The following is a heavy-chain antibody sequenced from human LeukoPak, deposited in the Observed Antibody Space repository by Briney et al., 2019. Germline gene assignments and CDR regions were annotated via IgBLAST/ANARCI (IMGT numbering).Heavy chain of an antibody. V-gene: IGHV3-48*04. CDR2: ISSGGTTI. D-gene: IGHD4-11*01. CDR3: ARDRPTSHSDAFDI. CDR1: GFTFSVYG. Sequence: GGSLRLSCAVSGFTFSVYGMNWVRQAPGKGPEWLSHISSGGTTIYYADSVKGRFTVSRDNVENSLFLQMNSLRAEDTAVYYCARDRPTSHSDAFDIWGQGTMVTVSS. J-gene: IGHJ3*02.